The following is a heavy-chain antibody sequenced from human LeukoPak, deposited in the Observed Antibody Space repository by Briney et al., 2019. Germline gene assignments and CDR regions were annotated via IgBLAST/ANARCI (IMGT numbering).Heavy chain of an antibody. Sequence: GGSLRLSCAASAFTFSNAWMNWVRQAPGKGLEWVGRIKSKTDGGTTDYAAPVRGRFTISRDDSKNTLYLQMNSLKTEDTAVYYCTTEERVSSGYCSGGSCYIDYWGQGTLVTVSS. CDR3: TTEERVSSGYCSGGSCYIDY. CDR2: IKSKTDGGTT. V-gene: IGHV3-15*01. J-gene: IGHJ4*02. D-gene: IGHD2-15*01. CDR1: AFTFSNAW.